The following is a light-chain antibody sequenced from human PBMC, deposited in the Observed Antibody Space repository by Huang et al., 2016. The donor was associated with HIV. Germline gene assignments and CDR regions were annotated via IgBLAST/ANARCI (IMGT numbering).Light chain of an antibody. CDR2: GAS. V-gene: IGKV3-15*01. CDR1: QSVSSN. Sequence: EIVMTQSPATLSVSPGERATLSCRASQSVSSNFSWYQQKPGQAPRLLSYGASTRATGIPARFSCRGSGTEFTLTISSLQSEDVAVYYCQQYNNWPPLTFGGGTKVEIK. J-gene: IGKJ4*01. CDR3: QQYNNWPPLT.